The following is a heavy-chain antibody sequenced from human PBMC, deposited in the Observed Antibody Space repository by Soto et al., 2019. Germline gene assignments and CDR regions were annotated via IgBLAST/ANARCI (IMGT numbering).Heavy chain of an antibody. CDR2: IIPKLGSA. J-gene: IGHJ4*02. CDR1: GGGNLRDYR. Sequence: QVQLVQSGAEVQEPGSSVKVSCKASGGGNLRDYRTTWVRRAPGQGLEWMGGIIPKLGSANYAQNFQGRVTITADESTNTVYMELRSLRSDDTAVYYCARGGDGYTFGAVYWGQGTPVTVSS. D-gene: IGHD2-21*01. V-gene: IGHV1-69*01. CDR3: ARGGDGYTFGAVY.